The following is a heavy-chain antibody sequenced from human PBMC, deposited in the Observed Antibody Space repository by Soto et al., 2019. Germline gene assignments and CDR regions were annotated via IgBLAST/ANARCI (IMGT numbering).Heavy chain of an antibody. V-gene: IGHV3-33*01. J-gene: IGHJ4*02. CDR3: ARDWLSRTVDY. CDR1: GFTFSSYG. CDR2: KWYDGRNT. D-gene: IGHD5-12*01. Sequence: QVQLVESGGGVVQPGRCLRLSCAASGFTFSSYGMHWVRQAPGKGLEWVAVKWYDGRNTYYADSVKGRFTISRDDSKNTVYLQMNSLRVEDTAVYYCARDWLSRTVDYWGQGTLVTVSS.